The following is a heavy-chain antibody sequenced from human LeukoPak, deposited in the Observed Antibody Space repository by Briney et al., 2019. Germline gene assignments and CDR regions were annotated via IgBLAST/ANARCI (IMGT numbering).Heavy chain of an antibody. J-gene: IGHJ4*02. V-gene: IGHV3-23*01. CDR1: GFTFSSFA. CDR2: ISGSGGTT. Sequence: PGGSLRLSCAASGFTFSSFAMSWVRQAPGKGLEWVSAISGSGGTTYFADSVKGRFTISRDISKKMLYLQLNRLRAEDTAVYYCARDLTYWGQGTLVTISS. CDR3: ARDLTY.